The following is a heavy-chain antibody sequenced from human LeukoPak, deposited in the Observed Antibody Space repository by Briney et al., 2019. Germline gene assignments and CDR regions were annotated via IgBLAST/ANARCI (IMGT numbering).Heavy chain of an antibody. D-gene: IGHD5-18*01. CDR1: GFTSSSYA. V-gene: IGHV3-30-3*01. Sequence: GRSLRLSCAASGFTSSSYAMHWVRQAPGKGLEWVAVISYDGSNKYYADSVKGRFTISRDNSKNTLYLQMNSLRAEDTAVYYCARDGENTAIDYWGQGTLVTVSS. CDR2: ISYDGSNK. CDR3: ARDGENTAIDY. J-gene: IGHJ4*02.